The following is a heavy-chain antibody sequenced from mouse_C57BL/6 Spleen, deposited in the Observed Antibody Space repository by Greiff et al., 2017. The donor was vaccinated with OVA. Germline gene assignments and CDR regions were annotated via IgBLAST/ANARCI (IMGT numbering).Heavy chain of an antibody. J-gene: IGHJ4*01. CDR3: AIYERAMDD. CDR1: GYTFPSYW. D-gene: IGHD1-1*01. V-gene: IGHV1-55*01. Sequence: QVQLQQPGAELVKPGASVKMSCKASGYTFPSYWITWVKQRPGQGLAWIGDIYPGSGRTNYNEKFKSKATLTVDTSSSTAYMQLSSLTSEDAAVYYCAIYERAMDDWGQGTSVTVSS. CDR2: IYPGSGRT.